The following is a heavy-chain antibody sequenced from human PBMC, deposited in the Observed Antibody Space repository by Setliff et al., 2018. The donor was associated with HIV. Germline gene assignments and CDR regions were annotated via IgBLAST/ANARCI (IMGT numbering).Heavy chain of an antibody. CDR1: GYLFTSYD. CDR2: MNPNSGNT. D-gene: IGHD3-3*01. CDR3: ARSRPQISIFGLVQDY. V-gene: IGHV1-8*02. Sequence: ASVKVSCKASGYLFTSYDINWVRQATGQGLEWMGWMNPNSGNTGYAQKFQGRVTMTRNTSISTVYMELSSLRSEDTAVYYCARSRPQISIFGLVQDYWGQGTLVTVS. J-gene: IGHJ4*02.